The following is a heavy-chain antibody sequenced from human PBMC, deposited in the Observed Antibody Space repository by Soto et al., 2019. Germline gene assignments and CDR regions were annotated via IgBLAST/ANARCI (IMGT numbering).Heavy chain of an antibody. CDR2: IFHSGSA. V-gene: IGHV4-30-4*01. D-gene: IGHD3-10*02. J-gene: IGHJ6*02. CDR1: GASIISSAYY. Sequence: PSETLALTCTVCGASIISSAYYWSWVRQPPGKGLEWIWYIFHSGSAYYNPSLKSRVTISVDTSKNQFSLKLTSVTAADTAVFYCARYTFGHDREYHYAMDVWGQGTTVTVSS. CDR3: ARYTFGHDREYHYAMDV.